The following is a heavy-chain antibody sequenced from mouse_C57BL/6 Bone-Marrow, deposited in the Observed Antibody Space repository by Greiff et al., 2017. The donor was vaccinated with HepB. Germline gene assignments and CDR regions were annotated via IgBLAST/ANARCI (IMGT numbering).Heavy chain of an antibody. CDR2: IDPENGDT. V-gene: IGHV14-4*01. CDR3: TTSQDYELAY. CDR1: GFNIKDDY. J-gene: IGHJ3*01. Sequence: EVQVVESGAELVRPGASVKLSCTASGFNIKDDYMHWVKQRPEQGLEWIGWIDPENGDTEYASKFQGKATITADTSSNTAYLQLSSLTSEDTAVYYCTTSQDYELAYWGQGTLVTVSA. D-gene: IGHD2-4*01.